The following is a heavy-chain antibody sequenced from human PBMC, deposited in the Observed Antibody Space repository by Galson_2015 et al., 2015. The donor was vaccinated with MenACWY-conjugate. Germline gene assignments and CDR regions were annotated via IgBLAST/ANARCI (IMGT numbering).Heavy chain of an antibody. CDR3: AKDLEYRGSGRKAFFGY. J-gene: IGHJ4*02. V-gene: IGHV3-23*01. Sequence: RLSCAASGFTFSSYPMTWVRQAPGKGLEWVSAITGSGGSTYYADSVKGRFTISRDNSKNTLYLQMNSLRAEDTAVYYCAKDLEYRGSGRKAFFGYWGQGTLVTVSS. CDR1: GFTFSSYP. D-gene: IGHD3-10*01. CDR2: ITGSGGST.